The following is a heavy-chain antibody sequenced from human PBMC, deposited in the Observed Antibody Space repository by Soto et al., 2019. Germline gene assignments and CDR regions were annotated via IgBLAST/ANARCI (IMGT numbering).Heavy chain of an antibody. Sequence: GGSLRLSCAASGFTFSSYWMTWVRQAPGQGLEWVANIKQDGSEKYYVDSVKGRFTISRDNAKNSLYLQMNSLRAEDTAVYYCANGDGAFDIWGQGTMVTVSS. D-gene: IGHD4-17*01. CDR1: GFTFSSYW. CDR2: IKQDGSEK. J-gene: IGHJ3*02. V-gene: IGHV3-7*03. CDR3: ANGDGAFDI.